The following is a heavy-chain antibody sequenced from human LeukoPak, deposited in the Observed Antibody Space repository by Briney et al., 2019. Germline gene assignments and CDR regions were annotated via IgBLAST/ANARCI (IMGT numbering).Heavy chain of an antibody. CDR2: IYYSGST. V-gene: IGHV4-30-4*01. D-gene: IGHD1-26*01. CDR1: GGSISSGDYY. CDR3: ARGDSGAGSPPPQV. J-gene: IGHJ4*02. Sequence: SQTLSLTCTVSGGSISSGDYYWSWIRQPPGKGLEWIGYIYYSGSTYYNPSLKSRVTISVDTSKNQFSLKLSSVTAADTAVYYCARGDSGAGSPPPQVWGQGTLVTVSS.